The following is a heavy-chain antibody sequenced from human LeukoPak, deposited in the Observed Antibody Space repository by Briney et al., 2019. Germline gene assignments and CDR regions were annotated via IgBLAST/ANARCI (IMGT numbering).Heavy chain of an antibody. Sequence: ASVTVSCKTSGYIFTPHHIHWMRQAPGQGLELLGWVSAANNPEYSQKFQGRVVITRDASATTSYLELNSLRSEDTAVYYCAMSVEMPPIPSFDYWGQGTLVTVSS. V-gene: IGHV1-3*01. D-gene: IGHD5-24*01. CDR1: GYIFTPHH. J-gene: IGHJ4*02. CDR3: AMSVEMPPIPSFDY. CDR2: VSAANNP.